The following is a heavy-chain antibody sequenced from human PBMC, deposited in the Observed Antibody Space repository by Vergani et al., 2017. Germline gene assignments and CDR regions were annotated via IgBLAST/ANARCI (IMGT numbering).Heavy chain of an antibody. V-gene: IGHV3-7*01. CDR3: AREGVPRCCIVGAPDF. D-gene: IGHD1-26*01. CDR2: IKEDGTEK. Sequence: EVQLVGSGGDFVQPGGSLTLSCAASGFTVGHYWMSWVRQAPGKGLEWVANIKEDGTEKYYLDSVKGRFTISRDIAENSIYLEMNSLRVEDTAVYYCAREGVPRCCIVGAPDFWGQGTQVTVSS. J-gene: IGHJ4*02. CDR1: GFTVGHYW.